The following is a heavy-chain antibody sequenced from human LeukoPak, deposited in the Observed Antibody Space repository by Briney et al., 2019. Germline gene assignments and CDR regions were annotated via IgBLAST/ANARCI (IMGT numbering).Heavy chain of an antibody. Sequence: APVKVSCKASGYTFTGYYMHWVRQGPGQGLEWMGWINPNSGGTNYAQKFQGRVTMTRDTSISTAYMELSRLRSDDTAVYYCARVGSVVMPFDYWGQGTLVTVSS. CDR1: GYTFTGYY. V-gene: IGHV1-2*02. CDR3: ARVGSVVMPFDY. J-gene: IGHJ4*02. CDR2: INPNSGGT. D-gene: IGHD4-23*01.